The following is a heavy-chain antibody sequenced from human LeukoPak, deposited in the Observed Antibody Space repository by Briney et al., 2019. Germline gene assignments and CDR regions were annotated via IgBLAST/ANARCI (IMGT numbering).Heavy chain of an antibody. CDR3: ARDSADCSGGSCYSAEYFQH. CDR2: ISAYNGNT. D-gene: IGHD2-15*01. Sequence: GASVKVSCKASGYSFNNYGISWVRQAPGQGLEWMGRISAYNGNTNYVQKVQDRVTMTTDTSTRTAYMELRNLTSDDTAVYYCARDSADCSGGSCYSAEYFQHWGQGTLVTVSS. V-gene: IGHV1-18*01. J-gene: IGHJ1*01. CDR1: GYSFNNYG.